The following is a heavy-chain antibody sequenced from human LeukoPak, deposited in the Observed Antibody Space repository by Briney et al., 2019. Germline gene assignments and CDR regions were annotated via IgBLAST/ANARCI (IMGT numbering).Heavy chain of an antibody. Sequence: ASVTVSCKASGYTFTGYYMHWVRQAPGQGLEWMGRINPNSGGTNYAKKFQGRVTMTRDTSISTAYMELSRLRSDDTAVYYCARDLIVVNWFDPWGQGTLVTVSS. J-gene: IGHJ5*02. CDR3: ARDLIVVNWFDP. CDR2: INPNSGGT. D-gene: IGHD2-15*01. V-gene: IGHV1-2*06. CDR1: GYTFTGYY.